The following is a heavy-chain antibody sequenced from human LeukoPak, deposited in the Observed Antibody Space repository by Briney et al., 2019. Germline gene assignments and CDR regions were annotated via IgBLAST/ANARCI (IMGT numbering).Heavy chain of an antibody. CDR2: IIPILGIA. CDR1: GGTFSSYA. CDR3: ARSPSPHYYDSSGYYEVLDYFDY. D-gene: IGHD3-22*01. J-gene: IGHJ4*02. V-gene: IGHV1-69*04. Sequence: SVKVSCKASGGTFSSYAISWVRQAPGQGLEWMGRIIPILGIANYAQKFQGRVTITADKSTSTAYMELSSLRSEDTAVYYCARSPSPHYYDSSGYYEVLDYFDYWGQGTLVTVSS.